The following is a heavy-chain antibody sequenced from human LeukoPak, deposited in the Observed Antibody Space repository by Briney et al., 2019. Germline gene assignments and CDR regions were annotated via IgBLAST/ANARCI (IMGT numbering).Heavy chain of an antibody. V-gene: IGHV4-4*02. D-gene: IGHD1-26*01. Sequence: SETLSLTCAVSGGSILSSNWWSWVRPPPGKGLEWIGEVHLNGATNYNPSVEGRVTMSIDKSKNHLSLEVISVTAANTAMYYCTRESGSFSPFGFWGQGTLVTVSS. CDR1: GGSILSSNW. CDR3: TRESGSFSPFGF. CDR2: VHLNGAT. J-gene: IGHJ4*02.